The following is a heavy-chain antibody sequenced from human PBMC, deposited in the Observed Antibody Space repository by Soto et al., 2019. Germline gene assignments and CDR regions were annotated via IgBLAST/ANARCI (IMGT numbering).Heavy chain of an antibody. CDR2: ISWNSGSI. V-gene: IGHV3-9*01. J-gene: IGHJ3*02. D-gene: IGHD3-16*02. CDR3: AKALYREDAFDI. Sequence: GGSLRLSCAASGFTFDDYAMHWVRQAPGKGLEWVSGISWNSGSIGYADSVKGRFTISRDNAKNSLYLQMNSLRAEDTALYYCAKALYREDAFDIWGQGTMVTVSS. CDR1: GFTFDDYA.